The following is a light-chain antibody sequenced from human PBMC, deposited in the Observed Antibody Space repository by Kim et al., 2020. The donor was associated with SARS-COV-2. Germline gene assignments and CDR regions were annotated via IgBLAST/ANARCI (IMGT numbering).Light chain of an antibody. J-gene: IGKJ4*01. CDR1: QDIAKY. CDR3: HEYEELS. CDR2: DST. Sequence: LSASVGDRVTITCQASQDIAKYLNWYQQKPGGTPRLLVYDSTTLEVGVPSRFTGSGGGRDFSLTIRSLEPDDFATYYCHEYEELSFGGGTKVDIK. V-gene: IGKV1-33*01.